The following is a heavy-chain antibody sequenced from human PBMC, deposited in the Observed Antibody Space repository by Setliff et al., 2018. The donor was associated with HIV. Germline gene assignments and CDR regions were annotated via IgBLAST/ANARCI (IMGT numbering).Heavy chain of an antibody. CDR2: IYHSGNT. Sequence: SETLSLTCTVSGGSISNSRYYWSWIRQPPGKGLEWIASIYHSGNTYYNPSLKSRVTISIDTSKNQFSLNLTSVTAADTAVYYCASRVYYYDSNNFLREEGFDPWGQGTLVTVSS. V-gene: IGHV4-39*01. J-gene: IGHJ5*02. CDR3: ASRVYYYDSNNFLREEGFDP. CDR1: GGSISNSRYY. D-gene: IGHD3-22*01.